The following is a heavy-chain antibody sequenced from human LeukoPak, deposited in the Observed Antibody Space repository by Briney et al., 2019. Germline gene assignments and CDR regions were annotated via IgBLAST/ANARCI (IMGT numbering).Heavy chain of an antibody. V-gene: IGHV3-23*01. Sequence: GGSLRLSCAASGLTFSNYAMSWVRQAPGKGLDWVSTISGSGGVTYYPDSVKGRFTISRDNSKNTVSLQMNSLRAEDTAVYYCAKDWTGSSVYYFDSWGQGTLVTVSS. CDR2: ISGSGGVT. CDR3: AKDWTGSSVYYFDS. J-gene: IGHJ4*02. D-gene: IGHD3/OR15-3a*01. CDR1: GLTFSNYA.